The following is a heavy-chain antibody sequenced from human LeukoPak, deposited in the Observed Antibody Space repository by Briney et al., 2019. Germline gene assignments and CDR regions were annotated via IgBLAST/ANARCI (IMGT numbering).Heavy chain of an antibody. V-gene: IGHV4-34*01. D-gene: IGHD4-11*01. CDR3: ARGRYYSNYGAFDI. Sequence: SETLSLTCAVYGGSFSGYYWSWIRQPPGKGLEWIGETNHSGSTNYNPSLKSRVTISVDTSKNQFSLKLSSVTAADTAVYYCARGRYYSNYGAFDIWGQGTMVTVSS. CDR1: GGSFSGYY. CDR2: TNHSGST. J-gene: IGHJ3*02.